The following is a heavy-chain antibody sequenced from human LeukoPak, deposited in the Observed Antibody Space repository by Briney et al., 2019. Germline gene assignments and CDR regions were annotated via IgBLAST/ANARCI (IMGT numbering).Heavy chain of an antibody. D-gene: IGHD4-17*01. CDR3: ARNVDYGDYVDY. V-gene: IGHV4-38-2*01. Sequence: PSETLSLTCAVSGYSISSGYYWGWIRQPPGKGLEWIGSIYHSGSTYYNPSLKSRVTISVDTSKNQFSLKLSSATAADTAVYYCARNVDYGDYVDYWGQGTLVTVSS. CDR2: IYHSGST. CDR1: GYSISSGYY. J-gene: IGHJ4*02.